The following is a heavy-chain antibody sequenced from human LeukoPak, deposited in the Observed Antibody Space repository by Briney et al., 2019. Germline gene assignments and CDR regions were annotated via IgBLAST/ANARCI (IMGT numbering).Heavy chain of an antibody. V-gene: IGHV3-21*01. J-gene: IGHJ4*02. Sequence: SEGSLRLSCAASGFTFSTYSMNWVRQAPGKGLEWVSFISNTGRYIYYADSVKGRFTISRDNAKNSLYLQMSSLRAEDTAVYYCARLYNYASFDHWGQGTLVTVSS. CDR1: GFTFSTYS. D-gene: IGHD5-18*01. CDR2: ISNTGRYI. CDR3: ARLYNYASFDH.